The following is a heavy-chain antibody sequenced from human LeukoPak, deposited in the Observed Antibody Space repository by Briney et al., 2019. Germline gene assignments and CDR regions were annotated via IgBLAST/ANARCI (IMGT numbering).Heavy chain of an antibody. Sequence: SETLSLTCTVSGDSISSGDYYWSWIRQPAGKGLEWIGRISSSGSTNYNPSLKSRVTISVDTSKNQFSLKLSSVTAADTAVYYCASWRLVYGYWGQGTLVTVSS. J-gene: IGHJ4*02. CDR1: GDSISSGDYY. CDR3: ASWRLVYGY. D-gene: IGHD2-8*01. V-gene: IGHV4-61*02. CDR2: ISSSGST.